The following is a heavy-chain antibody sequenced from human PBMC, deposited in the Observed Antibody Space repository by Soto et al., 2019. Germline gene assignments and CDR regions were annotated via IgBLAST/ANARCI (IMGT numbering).Heavy chain of an antibody. Sequence: TSQTISLSNTVSGGSISSYYGSWIRQPPGKGLEWIGYIYYSGSTNYNPSLKSRVTISVDTSKNQFSLKLSSVTAADTAVYYCARQDVDTAMAIPFDPWGQGTLVTVSS. CDR1: GGSISSYY. CDR2: IYYSGST. CDR3: ARQDVDTAMAIPFDP. V-gene: IGHV4-59*08. D-gene: IGHD5-18*01. J-gene: IGHJ5*02.